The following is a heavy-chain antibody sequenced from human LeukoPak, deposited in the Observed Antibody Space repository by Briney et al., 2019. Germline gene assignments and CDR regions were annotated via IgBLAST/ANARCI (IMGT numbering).Heavy chain of an antibody. CDR1: GGSISTYY. J-gene: IGHJ4*02. Sequence: PSETLSLTCSVSGGSISTYYWSWIRQPAGKGLEWIGRIYTSGSTNYNPSLKSRVTMSVDTSKNQFSLKLSSVTAADTAVYYCAAESERWLFRSWGQGTLVTVSS. CDR2: IYTSGST. CDR3: AAESERWLFRS. V-gene: IGHV4-4*07. D-gene: IGHD6-19*01.